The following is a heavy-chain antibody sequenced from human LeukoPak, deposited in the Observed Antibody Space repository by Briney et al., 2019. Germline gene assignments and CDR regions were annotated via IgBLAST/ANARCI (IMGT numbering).Heavy chain of an antibody. CDR2: IYSGGST. V-gene: IGHV3-53*01. CDR1: GVTVRSNY. D-gene: IGHD3-22*01. CDR3: AKDPYYYDSSDY. J-gene: IGHJ4*02. Sequence: PGGSLRLSCAASGVTVRSNYMSWVRQAPGKGLEWVSVIYSGGSTYYADSVKGRFTISRDNSKNTLYLQMNSLRAEDTAVYYCAKDPYYYDSSDYWGQGTLVTVSS.